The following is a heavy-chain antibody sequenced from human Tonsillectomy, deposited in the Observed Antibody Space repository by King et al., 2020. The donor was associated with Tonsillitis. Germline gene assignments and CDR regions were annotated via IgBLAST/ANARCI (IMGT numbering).Heavy chain of an antibody. Sequence: VQLVESGGGLVQPGGSLRLSCAASGFTFSSYAMSWVRQAPGKGLEWVSTIISSGDSTYYADSVRGRFTISRDNSKNTLYLQMHSLRPEDTAVYYCAKAWFGELLSFFDYWGQGTPVTVSS. J-gene: IGHJ4*02. V-gene: IGHV3-23*04. CDR2: IISSGDST. CDR3: AKAWFGELLSFFDY. CDR1: GFTFSSYA. D-gene: IGHD3-10*01.